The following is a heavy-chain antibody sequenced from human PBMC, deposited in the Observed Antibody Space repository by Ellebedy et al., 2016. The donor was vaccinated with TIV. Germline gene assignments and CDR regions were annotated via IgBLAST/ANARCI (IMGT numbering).Heavy chain of an antibody. J-gene: IGHJ4*02. Sequence: ASVKVSCXASGYRFTSFTIHWVRQAPGQRPEWMGWIIAGSGNTRYSQKFQGRVTITRDTSARISYMYLSSLRSEDTAVYYCARTLEYGDNYYLDYWGQGTLVTVSS. CDR1: GYRFTSFT. CDR2: IIAGSGNT. V-gene: IGHV1-3*01. CDR3: ARTLEYGDNYYLDY. D-gene: IGHD4-23*01.